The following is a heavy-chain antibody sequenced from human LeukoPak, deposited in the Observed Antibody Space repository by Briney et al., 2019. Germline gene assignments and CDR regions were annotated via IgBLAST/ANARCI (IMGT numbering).Heavy chain of an antibody. J-gene: IGHJ3*02. D-gene: IGHD2-15*01. Sequence: PGGSLRLSCAASGFTFSSYAMSWVRQAPGKGLEWVSAISGSGGSTYYADSVKGRFTISRDNSKNTLYLQMSSLRAEDTAVYYCAKVVVVVVAANDAFDIWGQGTMVTVSS. V-gene: IGHV3-23*01. CDR1: GFTFSSYA. CDR3: AKVVVVVVAANDAFDI. CDR2: ISGSGGST.